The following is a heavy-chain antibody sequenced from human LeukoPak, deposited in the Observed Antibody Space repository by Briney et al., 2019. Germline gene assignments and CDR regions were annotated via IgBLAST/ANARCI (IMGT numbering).Heavy chain of an antibody. J-gene: IGHJ6*03. Sequence: GGSLRLSCAASGLTFDDYAMHWVRQAPGKGLEWVSLISGDGGSTYYADSVKGRFTLSRDNSKNSLYLQMNSLRTEDTALYYCAKGPKYSSGWYYYYYYMDVWGKGTTVTVSS. D-gene: IGHD6-19*01. CDR2: ISGDGGST. V-gene: IGHV3-43*02. CDR3: AKGPKYSSGWYYYYYYMDV. CDR1: GLTFDDYA.